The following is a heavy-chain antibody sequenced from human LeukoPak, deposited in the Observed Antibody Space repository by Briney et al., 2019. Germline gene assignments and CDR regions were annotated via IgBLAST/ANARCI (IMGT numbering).Heavy chain of an antibody. CDR1: GYTFTSYG. J-gene: IGHJ6*02. D-gene: IGHD2-8*01. Sequence: GASVKVSCKASGYTFTSYGISWVRRAPGQGLEWMGWISAYSGNTNYAQKLQGRVTMTTDTSTSTAYMELRSLRSDDTAVYYCARDARDIVLMVYTYYYYYGMDVWGQGTTVTVSS. V-gene: IGHV1-18*01. CDR2: ISAYSGNT. CDR3: ARDARDIVLMVYTYYYYYGMDV.